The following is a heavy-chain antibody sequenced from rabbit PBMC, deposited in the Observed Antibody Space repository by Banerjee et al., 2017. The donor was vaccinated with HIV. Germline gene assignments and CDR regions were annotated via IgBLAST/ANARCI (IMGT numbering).Heavy chain of an antibody. CDR2: IYASNSAST. Sequence: QEQLVESGGGLVQPGASLTLTCTASGFSFSSSYWICWVRQAPGKGLEWIACIYASNSASTSYASWVNGRFTISKTSSTTVTLQMTSLTAADTATYFCAGGSGWLIDFNLRGPGTLVTVS. D-gene: IGHD4-1*01. V-gene: IGHV1S45*01. CDR1: GFSFSSSYW. CDR3: AGGSGWLIDFNL. J-gene: IGHJ4*01.